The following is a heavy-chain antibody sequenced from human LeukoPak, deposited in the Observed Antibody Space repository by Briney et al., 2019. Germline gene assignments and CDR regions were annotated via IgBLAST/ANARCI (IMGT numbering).Heavy chain of an antibody. Sequence: GRSLRLSCAASGFTFDDYAMHWVRQAPGKGLEWVSAISGSGGSTYYADSVKGRFTISRDNSKSTLYLQMNSLRAEDTAVYYCAKSTPADIVVVPAAMLGGTPTENDYWGQGTLVTVSS. CDR1: GFTFDDYA. CDR3: AKSTPADIVVVPAAMLGGTPTENDY. V-gene: IGHV3-23*01. D-gene: IGHD2-2*01. J-gene: IGHJ4*02. CDR2: ISGSGGST.